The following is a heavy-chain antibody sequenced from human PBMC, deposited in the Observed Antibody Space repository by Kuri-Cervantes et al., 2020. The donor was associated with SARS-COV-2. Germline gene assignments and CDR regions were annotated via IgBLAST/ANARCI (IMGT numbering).Heavy chain of an antibody. V-gene: IGHV3-48*01. CDR3: ARDLSSGLWAFDY. CDR2: ISSSSSTI. CDR1: GFTFSSYS. Sequence: GGSLRLSCAASGFTFSSYSMNWVRQAPGKGLEWVSYISSSSSTIYYTDSVKGRFTISRDNAKNSLYLQMNSQRAEDTAVYYCARDLSSGLWAFDYWGQGTLVTVSS. D-gene: IGHD5-18*01. J-gene: IGHJ4*02.